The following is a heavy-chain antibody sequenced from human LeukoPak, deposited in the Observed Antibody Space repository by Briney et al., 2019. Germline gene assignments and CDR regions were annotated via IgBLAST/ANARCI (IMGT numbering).Heavy chain of an antibody. J-gene: IGHJ4*02. Sequence: PGGSLRLSCAASGFTVITNDMTWVRQAPGKGLEWVSFLYSDGNTKYADSVQGRFTISRDNSKNTLYLEMNSLSPDDTAVYYCERGVEPLAADTLAYWGQGTLVTVSS. V-gene: IGHV3-53*01. CDR3: ERGVEPLAADTLAY. D-gene: IGHD1-14*01. CDR2: LYSDGNT. CDR1: GFTVITND.